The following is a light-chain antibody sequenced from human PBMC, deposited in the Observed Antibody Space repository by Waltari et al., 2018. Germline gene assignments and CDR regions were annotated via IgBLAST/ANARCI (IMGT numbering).Light chain of an antibody. V-gene: IGKV1-39*01. CDR2: GAS. Sequence: DLQMTQTPSSQSASVGDTVTISCRASQSISTYVNWYQQIAGKAPKLLIYGASTLQSGVPSRFSGGGSGTHFSLLISGMQPEDFATYYCQQTYSTSVTFGQGTRVDIK. CDR3: QQTYSTSVT. J-gene: IGKJ5*01. CDR1: QSISTY.